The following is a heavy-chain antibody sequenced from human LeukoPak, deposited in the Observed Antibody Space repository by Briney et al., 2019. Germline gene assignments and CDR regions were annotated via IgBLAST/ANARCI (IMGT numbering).Heavy chain of an antibody. CDR3: ARRGSLLLGFGSPRGGDYYMDV. D-gene: IGHD3-10*01. V-gene: IGHV4-34*01. Sequence: SETLSLSCAVYGGSFSGYYWSWIRQPPGKGLEWIGEINHSGSTSYNPSLKSRVTISVDTSKNQFSLRLSSVTAADTAVYYCARRGSLLLGFGSPRGGDYYMDVWGKGTTVTISS. CDR1: GGSFSGYY. CDR2: INHSGST. J-gene: IGHJ6*03.